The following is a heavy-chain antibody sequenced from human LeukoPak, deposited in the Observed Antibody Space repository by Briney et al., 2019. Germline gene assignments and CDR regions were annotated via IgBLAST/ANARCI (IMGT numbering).Heavy chain of an antibody. CDR3: ARQEALDSFDY. J-gene: IGHJ4*02. CDR2: IYYSVST. Sequence: SETLSLTCTVSGGSISSSSYYWGWIRQPPGKGLEWIGSIYYSVSTYYNPSLKSRVTISVDTSKNQFSLKLSSVTAADTAVYYCARQEALDSFDYWGQGTLVTVSS. CDR1: GGSISSSSYY. V-gene: IGHV4-39*01.